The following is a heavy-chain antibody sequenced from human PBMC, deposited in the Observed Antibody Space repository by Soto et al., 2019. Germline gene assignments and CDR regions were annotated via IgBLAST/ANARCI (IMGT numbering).Heavy chain of an antibody. V-gene: IGHV2-5*02. CDR3: ARLIDLYVVFDY. J-gene: IGHJ4*02. D-gene: IGHD3-16*01. CDR1: GFSLSTSEVA. CDR2: IYWDDDK. Sequence: YGPTLVNPTQTLTLTCTFSGFSLSTSEVAVGWIRQPPGKALEWLALIYWDDDKRYSPTLNNRLTVTKDTSKSQVVLSMTNMDTVDTGTYFCARLIDLYVVFDYWGQGILVTVSS.